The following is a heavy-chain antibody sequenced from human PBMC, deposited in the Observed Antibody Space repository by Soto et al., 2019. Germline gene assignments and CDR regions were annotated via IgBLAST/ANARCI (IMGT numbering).Heavy chain of an antibody. CDR2: ISSSGNT. CDR3: ARAPMVLTRSYFDS. CDR1: DGSISHFY. D-gene: IGHD3-22*01. J-gene: IGHJ4*02. Sequence: SETLSLTCTVSDGSISHFYWSWIRQPPGKGLEWIGYISSSGNTNYNPSLKSRVSISVDTSKNQFSLNLTSVTAADTGVYYCARAPMVLTRSYFDSWGQGTPVTVSS. V-gene: IGHV4-59*01.